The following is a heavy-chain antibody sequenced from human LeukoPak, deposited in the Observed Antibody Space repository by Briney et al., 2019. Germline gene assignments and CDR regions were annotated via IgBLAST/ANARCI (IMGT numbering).Heavy chain of an antibody. V-gene: IGHV1-69*13. CDR1: GGTFSTYA. CDR2: IIPIFGTA. CDR3: TREPHRDFWSGLIFDY. Sequence: SVKVSCKASGGTFSTYAISWVRQAPGQGPEWIGGIIPIFGTANYAQKFQGRVTIIADESMSTAQMELSSLRSEDTAVYYCTREPHRDFWSGLIFDYWGQGLLVTVSS. D-gene: IGHD3-3*01. J-gene: IGHJ4*02.